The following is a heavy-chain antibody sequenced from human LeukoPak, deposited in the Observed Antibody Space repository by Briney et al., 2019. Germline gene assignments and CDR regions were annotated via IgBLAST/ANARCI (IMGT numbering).Heavy chain of an antibody. CDR1: GYTLTSYG. Sequence: GAPVKVSFKASGYTLTSYGISWVRQAPGQGLEWMGWISAYNGNTNYAQKLQGRVTMTTDTSTSTAYMELRSLRSDDTAVYYCARGSSSWLDFDYWGQGTLVTVSS. J-gene: IGHJ4*02. CDR2: ISAYNGNT. V-gene: IGHV1-18*01. D-gene: IGHD6-13*01. CDR3: ARGSSSWLDFDY.